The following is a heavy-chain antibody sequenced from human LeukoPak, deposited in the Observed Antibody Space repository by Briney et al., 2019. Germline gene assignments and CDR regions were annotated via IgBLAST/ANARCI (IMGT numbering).Heavy chain of an antibody. CDR1: GFTFNTYA. CDR3: ARLRVGVPSGGGFDI. CDR2: NNSNGGST. J-gene: IGHJ3*02. V-gene: IGHV3-64*01. Sequence: QAGGSLRLSCAASGFTFNTYAMHWVRQAPGKGLECVSANNSNGGSTYYANSMKGRFTISRDNSKNMLYLQMGSLGADDMAVYYCARLRVGVPSGGGFDIWGQGTMVTVSS. D-gene: IGHD2-15*01.